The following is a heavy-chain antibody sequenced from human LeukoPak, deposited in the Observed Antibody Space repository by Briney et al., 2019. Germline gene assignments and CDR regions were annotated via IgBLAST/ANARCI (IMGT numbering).Heavy chain of an antibody. J-gene: IGHJ6*03. D-gene: IGHD6-13*01. CDR2: ISSSGSTI. Sequence: GSLRPSCAASGFTLSDYYMSWIRQAPGKGLEWVSYISSSGSTIYYADSVKGRFTISRDNAKNSLYLQMNSLRAEDTAVYYCARGGYSSSWYGVYGSYYYYMDVWGKGTTVTVSS. CDR3: ARGGYSSSWYGVYGSYYYYMDV. CDR1: GFTLSDYY. V-gene: IGHV3-11*01.